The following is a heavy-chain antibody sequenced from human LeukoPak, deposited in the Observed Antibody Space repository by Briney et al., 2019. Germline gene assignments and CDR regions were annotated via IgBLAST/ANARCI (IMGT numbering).Heavy chain of an antibody. CDR2: ISSGSSTI. CDR3: ARHPNLNDYGVSSPSY. J-gene: IGHJ4*02. D-gene: IGHD4/OR15-4a*01. Sequence: GGSLRPSCAASGFTFKTFEMDWLRQAPGRGLEGVSYISSGSSTIYYADSVRGRFTISRDNAKNSLYLKMDSLRAEDTAVYYCARHPNLNDYGVSSPSYWGQGTLVTVSS. CDR1: GFTFKTFE. V-gene: IGHV3-48*03.